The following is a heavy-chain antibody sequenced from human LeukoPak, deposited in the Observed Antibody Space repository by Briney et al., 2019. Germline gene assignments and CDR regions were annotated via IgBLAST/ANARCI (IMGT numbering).Heavy chain of an antibody. J-gene: IGHJ3*02. CDR3: ARWHYRSFTPFDI. V-gene: IGHV3-20*01. CDR1: GFTFDDYG. Sequence: GGSLRLSCAASGFTFDDYGMSWVRQAPGKGLEWVSGITWNGDSPGYADSVKGRFTISRDNAKNSLHLHLNSLRAEDTALYHCARWHYRSFTPFDIWGQGTMVTVSS. D-gene: IGHD6-6*01. CDR2: ITWNGDSP.